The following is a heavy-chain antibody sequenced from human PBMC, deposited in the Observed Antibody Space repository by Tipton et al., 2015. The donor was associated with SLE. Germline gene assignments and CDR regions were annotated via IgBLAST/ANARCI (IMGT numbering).Heavy chain of an antibody. V-gene: IGHV5-51*03. CDR3: ARLGQQLVQRWFDP. Sequence: QLVQSGAEMKKPGESLKISCKTSGYSFNSYWVVWVRQMPGKGLEWMGIVYPADSDTRYSPSFQGQVTISADKSISTAYLQWSSLKASDTAMYYCARLGQQLVQRWFDPWGQGTLVTVSS. D-gene: IGHD6-13*01. CDR2: VYPADSDT. CDR1: GYSFNSYW. J-gene: IGHJ5*02.